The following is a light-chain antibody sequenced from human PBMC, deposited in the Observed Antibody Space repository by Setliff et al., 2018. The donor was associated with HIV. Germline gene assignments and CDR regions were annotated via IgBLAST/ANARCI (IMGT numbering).Light chain of an antibody. CDR3: QVWDNNSDHYV. Sequence: SYELTQPPSVSVAPGKTATITCGGNNIGSKSVHWYQRKPVQAPLMVVYDASDRPSGIPDRFSGSKSGNTTTLTISRVDAGDEDDYYCQVWDNNSDHYVFGTGTKVTVL. CDR2: DAS. CDR1: NIGSKS. V-gene: IGLV3-21*03. J-gene: IGLJ1*01.